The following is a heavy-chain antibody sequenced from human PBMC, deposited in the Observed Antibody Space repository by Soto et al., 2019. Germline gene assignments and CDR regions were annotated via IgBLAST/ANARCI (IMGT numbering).Heavy chain of an antibody. CDR3: ARDRYSSSPLDY. Sequence: SETLSLTCAVYGGSFSGYYWSWIRQPPGKGLEWIGEINHSGSTNYNPSLKSRVTISVDTSKNQFSLKLSSVTAADTAVYYCARDRYSSSPLDYWGQGTLVTVSS. J-gene: IGHJ4*02. CDR2: INHSGST. V-gene: IGHV4-34*01. CDR1: GGSFSGYY. D-gene: IGHD6-6*01.